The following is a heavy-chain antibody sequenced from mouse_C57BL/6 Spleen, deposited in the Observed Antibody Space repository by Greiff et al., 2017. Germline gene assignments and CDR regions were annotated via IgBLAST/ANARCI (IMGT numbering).Heavy chain of an antibody. CDR2: ISSGSSTI. CDR1: GFTFSDYG. CDR3: ARKELGPFDY. V-gene: IGHV5-17*01. Sequence: VQLKESGGGLVKPGGSLKLSCAASGFTFSDYGMHWVRQAPEKGLEWVAYISSGSSTIYYADTVKGRFTISRDNAKNTLFLQMTSLRSEDTAMYYCARKELGPFDYWGQGTTLTVSS. J-gene: IGHJ2*01. D-gene: IGHD4-1*01.